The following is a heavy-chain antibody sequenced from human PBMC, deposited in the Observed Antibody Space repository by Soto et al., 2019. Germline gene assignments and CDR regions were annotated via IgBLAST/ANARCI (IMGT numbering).Heavy chain of an antibody. CDR1: GGSISSSNW. CDR2: IYHSGST. Sequence: PSETLSLTCAVSGGSISSSNWWSWVRQPPGKGLEWIGEIYHSGSTNYNPSLKSRVTISVDKSKNQFSLKLSSVTAADTAVYYCARGLQGAAAGAIDYWGQGTLVTVSS. D-gene: IGHD6-13*01. CDR3: ARGLQGAAAGAIDY. V-gene: IGHV4-4*02. J-gene: IGHJ4*02.